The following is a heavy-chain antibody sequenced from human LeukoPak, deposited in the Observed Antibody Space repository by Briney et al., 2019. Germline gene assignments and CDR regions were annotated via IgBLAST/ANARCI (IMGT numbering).Heavy chain of an antibody. CDR1: GYSISSGYY. J-gene: IGHJ3*02. V-gene: IGHV4-38-2*02. CDR3: ARGFDSSSGWYPVFDI. CDR2: IYHSGST. Sequence: SETLSLTCTVSGYSISSGYYWGWIRQPPGKGLEWIGSIYHSGSTYYNPSLKSRVTISVDTSKNQFSLRLNSVTAADTAMYYCARGFDSSSGWYPVFDIWGHGTMGTVSS. D-gene: IGHD6-19*01.